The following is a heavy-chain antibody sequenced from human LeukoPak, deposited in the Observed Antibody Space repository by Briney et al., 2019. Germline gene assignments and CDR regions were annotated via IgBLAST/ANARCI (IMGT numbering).Heavy chain of an antibody. J-gene: IGHJ4*02. CDR2: INAGNGNT. V-gene: IGHV1-3*01. D-gene: IGHD5-12*01. Sequence: ASVKVSCKASGYTFTSYAMHWVRQAPGQRLEWMGWINAGNGNTKYSQKFQGRVTISRDTSASTAYMELSSLRSEDTAVYYCARALDIVATNPDYWGQGTLVTVSS. CDR3: ARALDIVATNPDY. CDR1: GYTFTSYA.